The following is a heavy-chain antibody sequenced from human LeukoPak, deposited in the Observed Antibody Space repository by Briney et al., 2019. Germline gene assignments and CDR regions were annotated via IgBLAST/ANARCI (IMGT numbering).Heavy chain of an antibody. J-gene: IGHJ6*03. CDR3: ARVNRAARATYYYYYYMDV. Sequence: ASVKVSCKASGGTFSSYAISWVRQAPGQGLEWMGGIIPIFGIANYAQKFQGRVTITADKSTSTAYMELSSLRSEDTAVYYCARVNRAARATYYYYYYMDVWGKGTTVTVSS. V-gene: IGHV1-69*17. D-gene: IGHD6-6*01. CDR2: IIPIFGIA. CDR1: GGTFSSYA.